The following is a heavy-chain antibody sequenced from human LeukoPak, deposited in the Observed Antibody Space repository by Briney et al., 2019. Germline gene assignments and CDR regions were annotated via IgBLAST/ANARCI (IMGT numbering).Heavy chain of an antibody. CDR2: IYTSGST. J-gene: IGHJ6*02. CDR3: ARTVRKGNYYYYGMDV. Sequence: SETLSLTCTVFGGSISSYYWSWIRQPAGKGLEWIGRIYTSGSTNYNPSLKSRVTMSVDTSKNQFSLKLSSVTAADTAVYYCARTVRKGNYYYYGMDVWGQGTTVTVSS. CDR1: GGSISSYY. V-gene: IGHV4-4*07.